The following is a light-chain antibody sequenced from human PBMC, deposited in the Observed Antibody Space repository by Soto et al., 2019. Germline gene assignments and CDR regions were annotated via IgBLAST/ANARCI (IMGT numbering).Light chain of an antibody. CDR2: LNSDGSH. V-gene: IGLV4-69*01. J-gene: IGLJ3*02. Sequence: QLVLTQSPSASASLGASVKLTCTLSSGHSSYAIAWHQQQPEKGPRYLMKLNSDGSHSKGDGIPDRFSGPSSGAERYLTISRLQSEDEADYYCQTWGTGIPWVFGGGTKLTVL. CDR3: QTWGTGIPWV. CDR1: SGHSSYA.